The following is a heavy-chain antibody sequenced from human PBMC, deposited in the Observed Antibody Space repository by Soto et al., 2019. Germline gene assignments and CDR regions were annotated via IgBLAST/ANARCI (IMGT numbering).Heavy chain of an antibody. J-gene: IGHJ4*02. CDR2: ISAYNGNT. CDR3: ARGVTNPRIAVDLDY. D-gene: IGHD6-19*01. Sequence: ASVKVSCKASGYTFTSYGISWVRQAPGQGLEWMGWISAYNGNTNYAQKLQGRVTMTTDTSTSTAYMELRSLRPDDTALYYFARGVTNPRIAVDLDYWGQGTLVTVSS. V-gene: IGHV1-18*01. CDR1: GYTFTSYG.